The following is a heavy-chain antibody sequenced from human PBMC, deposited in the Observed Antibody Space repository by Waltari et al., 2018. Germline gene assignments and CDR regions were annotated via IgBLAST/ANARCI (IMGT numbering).Heavy chain of an antibody. V-gene: IGHV1-24*01. Sequence: QVQLVQSGAEVKKPGASVKVSCKVSGYTLTELSMHWVRQAPGKGLEWMGGFYPKDGKAVYAQKSQGRVTMTENTSTDTAYMELSSLRAEDTAVYYCATLNYYDSSGYYGLNFDYWGQGTLVTVSS. CDR1: GYTLTELS. CDR3: ATLNYYDSSGYYGLNFDY. D-gene: IGHD3-22*01. J-gene: IGHJ4*02. CDR2: FYPKDGKA.